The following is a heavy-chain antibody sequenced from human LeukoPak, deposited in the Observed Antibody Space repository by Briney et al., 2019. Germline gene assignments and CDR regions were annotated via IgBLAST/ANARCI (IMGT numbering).Heavy chain of an antibody. J-gene: IGHJ4*02. D-gene: IGHD6-13*01. Sequence: ASVKVSCKAPGGTFSSYAISWVRQAPGQGLGWMGGIIPIFGTANYAQKFQGRVTITADKSTSTAYMELSSLRSEDTAVYYCATPGPEYSSSWYPFDYWGQGTLVTVSS. CDR3: ATPGPEYSSSWYPFDY. CDR1: GGTFSSYA. CDR2: IIPIFGTA. V-gene: IGHV1-69*06.